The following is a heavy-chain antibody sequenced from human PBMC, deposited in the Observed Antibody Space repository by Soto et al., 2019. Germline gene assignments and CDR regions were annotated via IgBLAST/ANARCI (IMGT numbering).Heavy chain of an antibody. V-gene: IGHV4-34*01. D-gene: IGHD3-10*01. J-gene: IGHJ4*02. Sequence: XETLCLTCSVDGLSCSGYYWSWIRQPPGKGLEWIGEINHSGSTNYNPSLKSRVTISVDTSKNQFSLKLSSVTAADTAVYYCARGPVTMVRGVGYYFDYWGQGTLVTVSS. CDR2: INHSGST. CDR3: ARGPVTMVRGVGYYFDY. CDR1: GLSCSGYY.